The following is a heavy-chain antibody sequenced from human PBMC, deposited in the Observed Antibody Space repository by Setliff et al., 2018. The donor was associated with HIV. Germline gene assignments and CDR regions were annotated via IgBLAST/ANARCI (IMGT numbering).Heavy chain of an antibody. D-gene: IGHD3-10*01. CDR1: GFTFSSPW. CDR3: ARDPAFGAFDI. V-gene: IGHV3-7*04. J-gene: IGHJ3*02. Sequence: GESLKISCAASGFTFSSPWMTWVRQAPGRGLEYVAGMNRDGSEKGYADSVKGRFSISRDNAKNSLYLQMSSLRTEDTAVYFCARDPAFGAFDIWGQGTMVTVSS. CDR2: MNRDGSEK.